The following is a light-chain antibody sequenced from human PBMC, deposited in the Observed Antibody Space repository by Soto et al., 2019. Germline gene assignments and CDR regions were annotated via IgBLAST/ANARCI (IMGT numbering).Light chain of an antibody. V-gene: IGLV2-14*01. J-gene: IGLJ1*01. CDR2: EVN. CDR3: SSYTSSSTLYV. Sequence: QSVLTQPASVSGSPRQSITISCTGASSDVGGYTYVSWYQRHPGKAPKLMIYEVNNRPSGVSHRFSGSKSGNTASLTISGLQAEDEADYYCSSYTSSSTLYVFGTGTKVPS. CDR1: SSDVGGYTY.